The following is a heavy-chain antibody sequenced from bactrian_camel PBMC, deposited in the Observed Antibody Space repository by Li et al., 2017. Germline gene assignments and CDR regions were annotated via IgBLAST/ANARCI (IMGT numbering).Heavy chain of an antibody. CDR1: GFTFSNYV. Sequence: DVQLVESGGGLVQPGGSLRLSCAASGFTFSNYVMTWVRQAPGKEREGVATTNSDGATSIADSVKGRFTSSIDNAKNTLYLQLNSLKTEDTAVYYCAPGLGGYWSFDYWVQGTQVTVS. V-gene: IGHV3S42*01. J-gene: IGHJ6*01. CDR2: TNSDGAT. D-gene: IGHD2*01. CDR3: APGLGGYWSFDY.